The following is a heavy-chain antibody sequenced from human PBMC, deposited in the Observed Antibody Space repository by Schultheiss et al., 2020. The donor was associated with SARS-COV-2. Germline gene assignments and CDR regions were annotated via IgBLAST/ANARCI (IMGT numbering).Heavy chain of an antibody. CDR3: ARDREYNWNYRAFLAHYYGMDV. Sequence: ASVKVSCEASGYTFTSFDIIWVRQATGQGLEWVGWTDTNTGNTGYAQKFQGRVTMIRDTSTNTAYMELSSLTFEDTAVYYCARDREYNWNYRAFLAHYYGMDVWGQGTTVTVSS. J-gene: IGHJ6*02. D-gene: IGHD1-7*01. CDR2: TDTNTGNT. V-gene: IGHV1-8*01. CDR1: GYTFTSFD.